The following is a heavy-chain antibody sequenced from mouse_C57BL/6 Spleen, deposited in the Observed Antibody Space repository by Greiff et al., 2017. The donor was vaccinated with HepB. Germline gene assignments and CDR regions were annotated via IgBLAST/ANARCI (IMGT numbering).Heavy chain of an antibody. CDR1: GYTFTSYG. Sequence: VQGVESGAELARPGASVKLSCKASGYTFTSYGISWVKQRTGQGLEWIGEIYPRSGNTYYNEKFKGKATLTADKSSSTAYMELRSLTSEDSAVYFCARITTVVAYYAMDYWGQGTSVTVSS. J-gene: IGHJ4*01. D-gene: IGHD1-1*01. V-gene: IGHV1-81*01. CDR2: IYPRSGNT. CDR3: ARITTVVAYYAMDY.